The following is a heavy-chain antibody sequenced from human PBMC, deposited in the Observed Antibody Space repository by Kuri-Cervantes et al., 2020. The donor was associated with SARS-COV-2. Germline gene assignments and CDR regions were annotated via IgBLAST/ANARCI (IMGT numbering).Heavy chain of an antibody. CDR1: GGSISGYY. CDR2: INHSGST. D-gene: IGHD5-24*01. J-gene: IGHJ4*02. Sequence: SETLSLTCTVSGGSISGYYWSWIRQPPGKGLEWIGEINHSGSTNYNPSLKSRVTVSVDTSKNQFSLKLSSVTAADTAVYYCARGLFGSRDLRKLQRYFDYWGQGTLVTVSS. CDR3: ARGLFGSRDLRKLQRYFDY. V-gene: IGHV4-34*01.